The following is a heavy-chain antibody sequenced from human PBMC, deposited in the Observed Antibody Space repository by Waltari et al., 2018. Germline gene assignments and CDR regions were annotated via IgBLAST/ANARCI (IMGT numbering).Heavy chain of an antibody. CDR2: ISSLSKYT. CDR1: GVTLCSDG. Sequence: EVRLVESGGGLVKPGGSLRLSCAASGVTLCSDGMNWVRQAPGKGLEWVSSISSLSKYTYYADSVKGRFTISRDNAKNSLYLQMNSLRAEDTAVYFCARDGISSTQSGYFDYWGQGVLVTVSS. D-gene: IGHD6-13*01. V-gene: IGHV3-21*01. CDR3: ARDGISSTQSGYFDY. J-gene: IGHJ4*02.